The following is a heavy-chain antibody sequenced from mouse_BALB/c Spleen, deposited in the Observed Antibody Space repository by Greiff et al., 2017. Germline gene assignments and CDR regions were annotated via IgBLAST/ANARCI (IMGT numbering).Heavy chain of an antibody. CDR1: GYTFTSYW. D-gene: IGHD2-14*01. J-gene: IGHJ3*01. V-gene: IGHV1-69*02. Sequence: QVQLQQPGAELVRPGASVKLSCKASGYTFTSYWINWVKQRPGQGLEWIGNIYPSDSYTNYNQKFKDKATLTVDKSSSTAYMQLSSPTSEDSAVYYCTRSYYRYDWFAYWGQGTLVTVSA. CDR2: IYPSDSYT. CDR3: TRSYYRYDWFAY.